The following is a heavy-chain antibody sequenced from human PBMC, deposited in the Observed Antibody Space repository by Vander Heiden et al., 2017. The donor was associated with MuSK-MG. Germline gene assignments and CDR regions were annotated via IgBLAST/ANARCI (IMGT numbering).Heavy chain of an antibody. D-gene: IGHD3-22*01. Sequence: QVQLVQSGAEVEKPGSSVKVSCKAAGGTFSSYAISWVRQAPGQGLEWMGGIIPIFGTANYAQKFQGRVTITADKSTSTAYMELSSLRSEDTAVYYCARGDAYYYDSSGYYYNYYYGMDVWGQGTTVTVSS. J-gene: IGHJ6*01. CDR3: ARGDAYYYDSSGYYYNYYYGMDV. CDR2: IIPIFGTA. V-gene: IGHV1-69*06. CDR1: GGTFSSYA.